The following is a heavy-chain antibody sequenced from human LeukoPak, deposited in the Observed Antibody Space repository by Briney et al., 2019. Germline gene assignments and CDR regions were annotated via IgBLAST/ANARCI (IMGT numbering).Heavy chain of an antibody. J-gene: IGHJ5*02. Sequence: ASAKVSCKAPGYTFTGYYMHWVRQAPGQGLEWMGWINPNSGGTNYAQKFQGWVTMTRDTSISTAYMELSRLRSDDTAVYYCATSLLGWFDPWGQGTLVTVSS. CDR3: ATSLLGWFDP. D-gene: IGHD1-14*01. CDR1: GYTFTGYY. CDR2: INPNSGGT. V-gene: IGHV1-2*04.